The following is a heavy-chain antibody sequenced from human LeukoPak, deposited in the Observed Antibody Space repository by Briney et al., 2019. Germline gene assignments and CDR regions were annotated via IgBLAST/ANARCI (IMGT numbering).Heavy chain of an antibody. J-gene: IGHJ5*02. D-gene: IGHD6-13*01. CDR3: ARLGAAVFNWFDP. CDR2: IYYSGST. CDR1: GGSISSYY. V-gene: IGHV4-59*08. Sequence: SETLSLTYTVSGGSISSYYWSWIRQPPGKGLEWIGYIYYSGSTNYNPSLKSRVTISVDTSKNQFSLKLSSVTAADTAVYYCARLGAAVFNWFDPWGQGTLVTVSS.